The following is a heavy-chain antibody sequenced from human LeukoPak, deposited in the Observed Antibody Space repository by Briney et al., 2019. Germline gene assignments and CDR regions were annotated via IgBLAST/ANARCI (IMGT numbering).Heavy chain of an antibody. CDR2: IIPILGSA. V-gene: IGHV1-69*11. Sequence: SVKVSCKASGGTFSSYAISWVRQAPGQGLEWMGWIIPILGSANYAQSFQGRVTMTADESTSTAYMELSSLRSEDTAVYYCATSSRTYSSTDYWGQGTLVTVSS. J-gene: IGHJ4*02. D-gene: IGHD6-13*01. CDR3: ATSSRTYSSTDY. CDR1: GGTFSSYA.